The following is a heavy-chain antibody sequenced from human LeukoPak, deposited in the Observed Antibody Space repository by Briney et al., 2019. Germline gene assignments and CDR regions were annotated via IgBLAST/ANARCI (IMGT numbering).Heavy chain of an antibody. CDR2: ISSRDSTI. V-gene: IGHV3-48*03. CDR3: ARALGECTSGSCAIDY. D-gene: IGHD2-15*01. CDR1: GFTFGGHE. Sequence: GGSLRLSCAASGFTFGGHEMNWVRQAPGKGLEWVSYISSRDSTIYYADSVKGRFTISRDNAKNSLYLQMNSLRAEDTAVYDCARALGECTSGSCAIDYWGQGTLVTVSS. J-gene: IGHJ4*02.